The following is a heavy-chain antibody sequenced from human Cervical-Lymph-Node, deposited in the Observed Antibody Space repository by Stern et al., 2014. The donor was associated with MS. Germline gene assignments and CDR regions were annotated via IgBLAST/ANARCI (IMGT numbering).Heavy chain of an antibody. D-gene: IGHD3-10*01. Sequence: QVTLKESGPTLVKPTQTLTLTCSFSGFSLSTSGVAVGWIRQPPGKGLEWLAIIYWDDDKRYSPSLKSRLTITKDTSKNQVVLTMANMDPVDTATYYCAQRPMVRGITLYYFDYWGQGTLVTVSS. CDR1: GFSLSTSGVA. V-gene: IGHV2-5*02. CDR3: AQRPMVRGITLYYFDY. CDR2: IYWDDDK. J-gene: IGHJ4*02.